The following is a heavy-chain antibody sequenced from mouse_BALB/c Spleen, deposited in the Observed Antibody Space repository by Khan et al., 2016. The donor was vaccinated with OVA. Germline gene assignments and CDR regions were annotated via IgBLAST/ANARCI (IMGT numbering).Heavy chain of an antibody. D-gene: IGHD2-3*01. J-gene: IGHJ4*01. Sequence: DVQLQESGPGLVKPSQSLSLTCTITGYSITSDYAWNWIRQFPGNKLEWMGYISSSGSTNYNPALNSRISITRDTSKNQFFLQLNSVTTEDTATYYCARDGSRYNYAMDYWCQGTSVTVSS. CDR1: GYSITSDYA. V-gene: IGHV3-2*02. CDR2: ISSSGST. CDR3: ARDGSRYNYAMDY.